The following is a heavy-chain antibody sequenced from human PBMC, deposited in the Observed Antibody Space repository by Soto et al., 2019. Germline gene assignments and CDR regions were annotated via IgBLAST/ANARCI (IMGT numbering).Heavy chain of an antibody. Sequence: QAQLVQSGAEVKKPGSSVRLSCKTSGYTFTDYFIHWVLQAPGQGLEWMGIISLYHHSTSYAQKFQGRLTVTKDTSTTTVYMELSSLTSEDTAVYWCARELYSCGGDCPYYMDYWCQGTLVTVSS. V-gene: IGHV1-46*01. D-gene: IGHD2-21*02. CDR1: GYTFTDYF. CDR2: ISLYHHST. J-gene: IGHJ4*02. CDR3: ARELYSCGGDCPYYMDY.